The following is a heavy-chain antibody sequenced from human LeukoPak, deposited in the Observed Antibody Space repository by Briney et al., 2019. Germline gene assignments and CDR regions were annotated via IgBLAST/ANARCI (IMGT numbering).Heavy chain of an antibody. CDR1: GGSISSYY. CDR3: ARYSLAAAGTAFDY. Sequence: PSETLSLTCTVSGGSISSYYWSWIRQPPGKGLEWIGYIYHSGSTYYNPSLKSRVTISVDKSKNQFSLKLSSVTAADTAVYYCARYSLAAAGTAFDYWGQGTLVTVSS. J-gene: IGHJ4*02. V-gene: IGHV4-59*12. D-gene: IGHD6-13*01. CDR2: IYHSGST.